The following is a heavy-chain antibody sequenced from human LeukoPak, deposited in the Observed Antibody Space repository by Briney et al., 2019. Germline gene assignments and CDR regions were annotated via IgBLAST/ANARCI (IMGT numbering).Heavy chain of an antibody. CDR2: ISYSGST. CDR1: GDSISSSDYY. Sequence: SETLSLTCTVSGDSISSSDYYWGWIRQPPGKGLGWIGTISYSGSTYYNPSLQSRVTISVDTSKSQFSLELSSVTAADTAVYYCARGSRRLADFHYWGQGTLVTVSS. D-gene: IGHD1-26*01. J-gene: IGHJ4*02. CDR3: ARGSRRLADFHY. V-gene: IGHV4-39*01.